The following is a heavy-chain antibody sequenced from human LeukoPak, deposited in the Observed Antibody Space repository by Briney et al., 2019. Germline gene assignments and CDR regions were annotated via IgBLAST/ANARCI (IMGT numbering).Heavy chain of an antibody. J-gene: IGHJ3*02. CDR1: GGSISSGDYY. V-gene: IGHV4-30-4*08. CDR3: ARDPLTPTAYDAFDI. D-gene: IGHD3-9*01. Sequence: PSQTLSLTCTVSGGSISSGDYYWSWIRQPPGKGLEWIGYIYYSGSTYYNPSLKSRVTISVDTSKNQFSLKLSSVTAADTAVYYCARDPLTPTAYDAFDIWGQGTMVTVSS. CDR2: IYYSGST.